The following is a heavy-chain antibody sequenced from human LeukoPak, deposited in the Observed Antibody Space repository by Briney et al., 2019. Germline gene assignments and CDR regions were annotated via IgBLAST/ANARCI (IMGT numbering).Heavy chain of an antibody. V-gene: IGHV4-34*01. J-gene: IGHJ4*02. D-gene: IGHD3-22*01. CDR3: ARGSGRDDYYDSSGYYYFDY. CDR2: INHSGST. CDR1: GGSFSGYY. Sequence: PSETLSLTCAVYGGSFSGYYWSWIRQPPGKGLEWIGEINHSGSTNYNPSLKSRVTISVDTSKNQFSLKLSSVTAADTAVYYCARGSGRDDYYDSSGYYYFDYWGQGTLVTVSS.